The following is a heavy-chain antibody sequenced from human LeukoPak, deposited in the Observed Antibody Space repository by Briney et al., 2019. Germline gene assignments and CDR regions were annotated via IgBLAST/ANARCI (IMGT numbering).Heavy chain of an antibody. J-gene: IGHJ2*01. Sequence: PSETLSLTCTVSGGSISSGTYYWSWIRQPPGKGLEWIGEINHSGSTNYNPSLKSRVTISVDTSKNQFSLKLSSVTAADTAVYYCARDSIPLTTVTTFDLWGRGTLVTVSS. CDR1: GGSISSGTYY. D-gene: IGHD4-17*01. CDR3: ARDSIPLTTVTTFDL. CDR2: INHSGST. V-gene: IGHV4-39*07.